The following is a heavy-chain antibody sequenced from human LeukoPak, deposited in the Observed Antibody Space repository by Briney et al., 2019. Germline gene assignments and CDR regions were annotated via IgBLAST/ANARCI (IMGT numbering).Heavy chain of an antibody. V-gene: IGHV3-23*01. Sequence: PGGSLRLSCAASGFTFSTYAMSWVRQAPGKGLEWVSTISGSGANTYYADSVRGRFTISRDNSKNTLYLHMNSLRAEDTAEYYCAKERAGYNNPYYFDYWGQGTLVTVSS. CDR2: ISGSGANT. CDR1: GFTFSTYA. J-gene: IGHJ4*02. D-gene: IGHD3-9*01. CDR3: AKERAGYNNPYYFDY.